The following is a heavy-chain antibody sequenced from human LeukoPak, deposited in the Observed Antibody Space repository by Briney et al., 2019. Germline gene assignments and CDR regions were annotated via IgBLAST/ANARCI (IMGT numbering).Heavy chain of an antibody. CDR3: ARDLAGGYFDWSLSYYFDY. CDR2: IYHSGST. V-gene: IGHV4-4*02. J-gene: IGHJ4*02. Sequence: SETLSLTCAVSGGSISSSNWWSWVRQPPGKGLEWIGEIYHSGSTNYNPSLKSRVTISVDKSKNQFSLKLSSVTAADTAVYYCARDLAGGYFDWSLSYYFDYWGQGTLVTVSS. D-gene: IGHD3-9*01. CDR1: GGSISSSNW.